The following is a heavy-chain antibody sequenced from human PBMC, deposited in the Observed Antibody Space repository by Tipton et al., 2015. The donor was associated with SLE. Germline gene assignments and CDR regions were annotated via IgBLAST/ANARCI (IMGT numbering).Heavy chain of an antibody. V-gene: IGHV3-7*01. CDR2: IKQDGSEK. D-gene: IGHD3-16*01. J-gene: IGHJ4*02. CDR3: AREDLWGIDY. CDR1: IFSLTDSW. Sequence: SLRLSCAASIFSLTDSWMTWVRQAPGKGLEWVATIKQDGSEKYPVDSVKGRFTISRDNAKNSLYLQMNSLRAEDTAVYYCAREDLWGIDYWGQGTLVTVSS.